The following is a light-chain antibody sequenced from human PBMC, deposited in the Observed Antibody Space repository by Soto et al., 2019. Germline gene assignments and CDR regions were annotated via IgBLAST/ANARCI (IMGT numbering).Light chain of an antibody. V-gene: IGLV2-14*01. J-gene: IGLJ1*01. CDR1: SSDVGIYNY. CDR2: EVT. Sequence: QSVLTQPASVSGSPGQSIAISCTGSSSDVGIYNYVSWYQQHPGKVPKLIIYEVTNRPSGVSNRCSGSKSGNTASLTISGLQAEDEADYYFSSYTTSSTRVFGTGTKLTAL. CDR3: SSYTTSSTRV.